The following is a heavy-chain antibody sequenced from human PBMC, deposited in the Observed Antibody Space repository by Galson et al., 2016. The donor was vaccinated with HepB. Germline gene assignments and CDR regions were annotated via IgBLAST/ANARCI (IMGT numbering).Heavy chain of an antibody. Sequence: SLRLSCAASYFLFSNYDMQWARPSPGMGLEYVPAVRCDGRLTWYADSMRDSFTVSRDNSKNTLSLQMTSLRDDDTAVYYCLNGASLDDYGSAYWGQGTLVIVSS. CDR1: YFLFSNYD. V-gene: IGHV3-64D*06. CDR2: VRCDGRLT. J-gene: IGHJ4*02. D-gene: IGHD3-16*01. CDR3: LNGASLDDYGSAY.